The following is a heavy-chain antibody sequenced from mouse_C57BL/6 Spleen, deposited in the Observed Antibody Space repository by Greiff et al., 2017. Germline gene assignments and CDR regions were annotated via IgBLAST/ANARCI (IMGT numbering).Heavy chain of an antibody. CDR2: ISSGGDYI. D-gene: IGHD1-1*01. CDR3: TREGYYGSSSYYFDY. CDR1: GFTFSSYA. J-gene: IGHJ2*01. Sequence: EVQLVESGEGLVKPGGSLKLSCAASGFTFSSYAMSWVRQTPEKRLEWVAYISSGGDYIYYADTVKGRFTISRDNARNTLYLQMSSLKSEDTAMYYCTREGYYGSSSYYFDYWGQGTTLTVSS. V-gene: IGHV5-9-1*02.